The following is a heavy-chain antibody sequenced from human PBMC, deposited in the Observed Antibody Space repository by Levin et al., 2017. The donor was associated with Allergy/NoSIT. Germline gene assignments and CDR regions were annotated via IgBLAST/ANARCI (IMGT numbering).Heavy chain of an antibody. CDR3: AKDGYSDYYFYYMDV. V-gene: IGHV3-23*01. D-gene: IGHD5-18*01. J-gene: IGHJ6*03. Sequence: GGSLRLSCAASGFLFNDYVMTWVRQAPGKGLEWVSSISDSGGRTDYADPVKGRFTISRDNSKNTLYLQMNSLRAEDTALYFCAKDGYSDYYFYYMDVWGKGTTVTVSS. CDR1: GFLFNDYV. CDR2: ISDSGGRT.